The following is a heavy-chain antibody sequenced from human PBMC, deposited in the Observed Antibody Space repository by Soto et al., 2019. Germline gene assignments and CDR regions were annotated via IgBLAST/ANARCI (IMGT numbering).Heavy chain of an antibody. D-gene: IGHD1-26*01. CDR3: ARAPSGSFDY. CDR2: IYYSGST. CDR1: GGSISSYY. V-gene: IGHV4-59*01. Sequence: SETLSLTCTVSGGSISSYYWSWIRQPPGKGLEWIGYIYYSGSTNYNPSLKSRVTISVDTSKNQFSLKLSSVTAADTAVYYCARAPSGSFDYWGQGTLVNVSS. J-gene: IGHJ4*02.